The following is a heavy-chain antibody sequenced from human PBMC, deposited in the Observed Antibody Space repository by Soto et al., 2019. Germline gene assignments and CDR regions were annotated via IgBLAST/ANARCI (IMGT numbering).Heavy chain of an antibody. J-gene: IGHJ5*02. Sequence: TSETLSLTCTVYGGSFSGYYWSWIRQPPGKGLEWIGEINHSGSTNYNPSLKSRVTMSVDTSKNQFSLRLSSVTAADTAIYYCATRITVFGLLIPPFDPWGQGTQVTVSS. D-gene: IGHD3-3*01. CDR1: GGSFSGYY. CDR3: ATRITVFGLLIPPFDP. V-gene: IGHV4-34*01. CDR2: INHSGST.